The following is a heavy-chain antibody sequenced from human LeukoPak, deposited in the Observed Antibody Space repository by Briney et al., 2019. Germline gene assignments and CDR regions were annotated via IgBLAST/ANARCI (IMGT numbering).Heavy chain of an antibody. Sequence: SETLSLTCAVSGYSISSGYYWGWTRQPPAKGLEWIGSIYGSGSTSFNPSLKSRVTISVDTSQNQFSLNLTSVTAADTAVYYCARYSSAQTFDYWGQGTLVTVSS. J-gene: IGHJ4*02. CDR2: IYGSGST. V-gene: IGHV4-38-2*01. CDR1: GYSISSGYY. CDR3: ARYSSAQTFDY. D-gene: IGHD3-22*01.